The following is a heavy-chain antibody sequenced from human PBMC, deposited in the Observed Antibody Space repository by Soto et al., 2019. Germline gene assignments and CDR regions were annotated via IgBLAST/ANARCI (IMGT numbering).Heavy chain of an antibody. CDR3: ARSPDIVATIAPYYFDY. CDR2: INHSGST. D-gene: IGHD5-12*01. J-gene: IGHJ4*02. V-gene: IGHV4-34*01. Sequence: PSETLSLTCAVYGGSFSGYYWSWIRQPPGKGLEWIGEINHSGSTNYNPSLKSRVTISVDTSKNQFSLKLSSVTAADTAVYYCARSPDIVATIAPYYFDYWGQGTLVTVSS. CDR1: GGSFSGYY.